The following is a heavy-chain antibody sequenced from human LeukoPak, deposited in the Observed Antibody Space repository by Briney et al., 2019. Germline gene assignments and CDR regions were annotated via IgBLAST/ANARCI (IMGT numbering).Heavy chain of an antibody. CDR3: ASLTIEPAAWGVGWFDP. D-gene: IGHD2-2*01. CDR1: GFPVSSNY. J-gene: IGHJ5*02. Sequence: TGGSLRLSCAASGFPVSSNYMSWVRQAPGKGLEWVSLIYGDGTTYYTNSVKGRFTISRDNSRNTLYLQMNSLRAEDTAVYYCASLTIEPAAWGVGWFDPWGQGTLVTVSS. V-gene: IGHV3-53*01. CDR2: IYGDGTT.